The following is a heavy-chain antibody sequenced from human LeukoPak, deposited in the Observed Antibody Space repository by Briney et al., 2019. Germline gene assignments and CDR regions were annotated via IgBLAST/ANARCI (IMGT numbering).Heavy chain of an antibody. J-gene: IGHJ5*02. Sequence: SETLSLTCAVYGGSFSGYYWSWIRQPPGKGLEWIGYIYYSGSTNYNPSLKSRVTISVDTSKNQFSLKLSSVTAADTAVYYCARGGQLSRDWFDPWGQGTLVTVSS. CDR2: IYYSGST. CDR3: ARGGQLSRDWFDP. D-gene: IGHD5-18*01. V-gene: IGHV4-59*01. CDR1: GGSFSGYY.